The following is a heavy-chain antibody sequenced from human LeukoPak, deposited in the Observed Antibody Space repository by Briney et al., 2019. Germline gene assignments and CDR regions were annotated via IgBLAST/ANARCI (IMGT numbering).Heavy chain of an antibody. J-gene: IGHJ6*02. CDR2: INHSGST. D-gene: IGHD6-6*01. V-gene: IGHV4-34*01. CDR3: ARGPVEYSSSSFHYYGMDV. Sequence: SETLSLTCAVYDASFSGHYWSWIRQPPGKGLEWIGEINHSGSTNYHPSLKSRVTMSVDTSKNQFSLRLSSVTAADTAVYYCARGPVEYSSSSFHYYGMDVWGQGTTVTVSS. CDR1: DASFSGHY.